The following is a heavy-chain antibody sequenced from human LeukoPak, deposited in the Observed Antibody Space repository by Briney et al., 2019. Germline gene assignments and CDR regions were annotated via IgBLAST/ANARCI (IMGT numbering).Heavy chain of an antibody. CDR1: GYSISSGYY. J-gene: IGHJ4*02. V-gene: IGHV4-38-2*02. CDR2: IYHSGST. Sequence: SETLSLTCIVSGYSISSGYYWGWIRQPPGKGLEWIGSIYHSGSTYYNPSLKSRVPISVDTSKNQFSLRLSSVTAADTAVYYCARASYSYDINGWVLFDYWGQGTLVTVSS. D-gene: IGHD3-22*01. CDR3: ARASYSYDINGWVLFDY.